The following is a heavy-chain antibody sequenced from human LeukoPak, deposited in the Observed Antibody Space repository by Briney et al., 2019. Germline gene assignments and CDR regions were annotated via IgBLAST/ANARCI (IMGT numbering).Heavy chain of an antibody. J-gene: IGHJ5*02. CDR1: GGSFSGYY. CDR3: ARNKRRGTNWFDP. D-gene: IGHD6-25*01. CDR2: INHSGST. Sequence: SETLSLTCAVYGGSFSGYYWSWIRQPPGKGLEWIGEINHSGSTNYNPSLKSRVTISVDTSKNRFSLKLSSVTAADTAVYYCARNKRRGTNWFDPWGQGTLVTVSS. V-gene: IGHV4-34*01.